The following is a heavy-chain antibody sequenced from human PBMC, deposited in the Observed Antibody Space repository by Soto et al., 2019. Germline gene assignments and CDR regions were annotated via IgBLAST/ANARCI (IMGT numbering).Heavy chain of an antibody. J-gene: IGHJ5*02. Sequence: GASVKVSCKASGYTFTSYGISWVRQSPEQGLEWMGWISAYNGNTNYAQKLQGRVTMTTDTSTSTAYMELRSLRSDDTAVYYCARDLRSGGEFGPPNWFDPWGQGTLVTVSS. V-gene: IGHV1-18*01. CDR1: GYTFTSYG. CDR2: ISAYNGNT. D-gene: IGHD3-16*01. CDR3: ARDLRSGGEFGPPNWFDP.